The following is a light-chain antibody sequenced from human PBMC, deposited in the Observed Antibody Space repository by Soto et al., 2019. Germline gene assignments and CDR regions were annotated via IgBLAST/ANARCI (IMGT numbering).Light chain of an antibody. CDR1: SSDVGGYNY. CDR2: DVS. Sequence: QSVLTQPASASGCPGQSITISCTGTSSDVGGYNYVSWYQQHPGKAPKLMIYDVSNRPSGVSNRFSGSKSGNTASLTISGLQAEDEADYYCSSYTSSSTVFGGGTKVTVL. J-gene: IGLJ2*01. CDR3: SSYTSSSTV. V-gene: IGLV2-14*01.